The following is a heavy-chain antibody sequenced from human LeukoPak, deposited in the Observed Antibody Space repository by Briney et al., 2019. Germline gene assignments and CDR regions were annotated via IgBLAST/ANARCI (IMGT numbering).Heavy chain of an antibody. J-gene: IGHJ5*02. CDR2: ISFDGSNK. Sequence: GRSLRLSCVASGFTFSSYGMHWVRQAPGKGLEWVAVISFDGSNKFYADSVKGRFTISRDNSKNTLYLQMNSLRAEDTAVYYCAKEGSPWGQGTLVTVSS. CDR1: GFTFSSYG. CDR3: AKEGSP. V-gene: IGHV3-30*18.